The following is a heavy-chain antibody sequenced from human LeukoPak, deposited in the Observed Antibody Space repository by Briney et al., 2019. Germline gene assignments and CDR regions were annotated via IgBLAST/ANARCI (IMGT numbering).Heavy chain of an antibody. Sequence: GGSLRLACAASGSTFSSYAMTWVRQAPGKGLEWVSAFSATDGSAQYAESVEGRFTISRDNSKNTLFLQMNSLGAEDTAVYYCAWAKIAAAGTGAFDVWGQGTLVTVSS. J-gene: IGHJ3*01. CDR2: FSATDGSA. CDR1: GSTFSSYA. V-gene: IGHV3-23*01. D-gene: IGHD6-13*01. CDR3: AWAKIAAAGTGAFDV.